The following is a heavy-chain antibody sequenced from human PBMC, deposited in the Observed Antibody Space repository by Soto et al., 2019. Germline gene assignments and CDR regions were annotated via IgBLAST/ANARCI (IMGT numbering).Heavy chain of an antibody. D-gene: IGHD2-8*01. CDR3: VHHGGVPYYHDF. CDR2: IFYSGST. CDR1: AGSLSRSPW. Sequence: PSETLSLNCSVSAGSLSRSPWRFWVRQPPGKTLEWLGEIFYSGSTKYNPSLNSRVTISADQSKNDFSLRLSSVTAADTAVYYCVHHGGVPYYHDFWGQGMLVT. J-gene: IGHJ4*02. V-gene: IGHV4-4*02.